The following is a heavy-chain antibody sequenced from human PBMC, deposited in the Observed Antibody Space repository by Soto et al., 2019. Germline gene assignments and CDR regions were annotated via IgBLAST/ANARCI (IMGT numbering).Heavy chain of an antibody. CDR2: INSEGTGT. V-gene: IGHV3-74*01. J-gene: IGHJ4*02. Sequence: GSLRLSCAASGXTFSSYWMHWVRQVPGKGLVWVSRINSEGTGTIYADSVKGRFTISRDNAKNTLYLQMNSLRAEDTDVYYCVRDYDSSGYNSDYWGQGTPVTVSS. CDR3: VRDYDSSGYNSDY. CDR1: GXTFSSYW. D-gene: IGHD3-22*01.